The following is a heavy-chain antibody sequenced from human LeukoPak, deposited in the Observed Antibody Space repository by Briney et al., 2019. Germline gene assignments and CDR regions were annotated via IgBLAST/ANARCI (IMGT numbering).Heavy chain of an antibody. Sequence: SETLSLTCTVSGGSNSSYYWSWVRQPPGKGLECIGYIYYSGSTNYNPSLKSRVTISVDTSKNQFSLKLSSMTAADTAVYYCARVTGYYGSGSYYASYLDYWGQGTLVTVSS. D-gene: IGHD3-10*01. CDR3: ARVTGYYGSGSYYASYLDY. CDR2: IYYSGST. V-gene: IGHV4-59*01. J-gene: IGHJ4*02. CDR1: GGSNSSYY.